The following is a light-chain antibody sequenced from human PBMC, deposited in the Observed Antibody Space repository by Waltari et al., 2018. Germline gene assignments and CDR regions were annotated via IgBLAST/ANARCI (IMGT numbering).Light chain of an antibody. CDR1: QSVLYSSNNKNY. CDR2: WAS. Sequence: DIVMTQSPDSLAVSLGERATINCKSSQSVLYSSNNKNYLAWYQQKPGQPPKLLIYWASTRESGVPDRCSGSGSGTDFTLTSSSLQAEDVAVYYCEEYYSTFMRTFGGGTKVEMK. CDR3: EEYYSTFMRT. V-gene: IGKV4-1*01. J-gene: IGKJ4*01.